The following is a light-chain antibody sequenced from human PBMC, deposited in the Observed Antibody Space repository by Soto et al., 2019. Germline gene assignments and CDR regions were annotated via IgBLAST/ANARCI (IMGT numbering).Light chain of an antibody. V-gene: IGKV3-20*01. J-gene: IGKJ1*01. Sequence: EFVLTQSPGTLSLSPGERATLSCRASQTVRNNYLAWYQQKPGQAPRLLIYDASSRATGIPDRFSGSGSGTEFTLTIRSLQSEDFAVYYCQQYNNWPRTVGQGTKVDIK. CDR1: QTVRNNY. CDR2: DAS. CDR3: QQYNNWPRT.